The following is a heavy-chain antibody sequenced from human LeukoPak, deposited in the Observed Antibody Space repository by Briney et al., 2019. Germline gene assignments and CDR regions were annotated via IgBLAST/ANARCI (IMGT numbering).Heavy chain of an antibody. V-gene: IGHV4-61*08. CDR2: IYYSVSI. Sequence: PSETLSLTCSVSGGSVSSGGYYWTWIRQPPGKGLEWIGYIYYSVSINHNPSLNSRVTISVDTPKNQFSLKLSSVTAADTAVYYCARGIDSGSYSPDGFDIWGQGTMVTVSS. J-gene: IGHJ3*02. CDR3: ARGIDSGSYSPDGFDI. CDR1: GGSVSSGGYY. D-gene: IGHD3-10*01.